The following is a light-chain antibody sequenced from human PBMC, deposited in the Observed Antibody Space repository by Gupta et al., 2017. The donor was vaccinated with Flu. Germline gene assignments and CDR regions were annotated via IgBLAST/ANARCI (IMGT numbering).Light chain of an antibody. CDR3: ASHTSGSNLHV. Sequence: TIHCTGTTSAVVGYDYVSWSQQHPGKAPTRSIYVVTNRPSGVSNRFSASKSGSTASPTTSGLQAEDEAEYDGASHTSGSNLHVFGTGTK. V-gene: IGLV2-14*03. CDR1: TSAVVGYDY. J-gene: IGLJ1*01. CDR2: VVT.